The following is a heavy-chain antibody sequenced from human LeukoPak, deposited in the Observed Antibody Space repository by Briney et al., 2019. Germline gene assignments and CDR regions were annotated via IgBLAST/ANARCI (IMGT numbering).Heavy chain of an antibody. CDR2: IYYSGST. CDR1: SYSIISGYS. D-gene: IGHD3-22*01. V-gene: IGHV4-38-2*02. CDR3: ARQDRAYDSRPYYTGWYFDL. Sequence: SETLSLTCTVSSYSIISGYSWEWIRPPPGKGLEWIGYIYYSGSTNYNPSLKSRVTISVDTSKNQFSLRLSSVTAADTAVYYCARQDRAYDSRPYYTGWYFDLWGRGTLVTVSS. J-gene: IGHJ2*01.